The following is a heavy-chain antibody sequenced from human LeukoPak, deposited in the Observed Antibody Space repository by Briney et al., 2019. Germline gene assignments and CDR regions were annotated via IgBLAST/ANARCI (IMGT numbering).Heavy chain of an antibody. CDR1: EFTFSNFA. D-gene: IGHD2-2*01. CDR2: ISYDGSNT. Sequence: GGSLRLSCAASEFTFSNFAMHWVRQAPGKGLEWVAVISYDGSNTNYADSVKGRFTISRENSKNTLYLQMNSLRAEDTAVYHCARALNCGSTNCYRLFEYWGQGTLVTVSS. V-gene: IGHV3-30-3*01. J-gene: IGHJ4*02. CDR3: ARALNCGSTNCYRLFEY.